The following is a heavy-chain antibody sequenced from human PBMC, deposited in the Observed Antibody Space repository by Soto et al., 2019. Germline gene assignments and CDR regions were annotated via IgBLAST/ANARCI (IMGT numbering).Heavy chain of an antibody. V-gene: IGHV3-23*01. CDR3: TAGRSGH. CDR2: IGNTKT. CDR1: GFTFSTYG. D-gene: IGHD6-25*01. Sequence: PGGSLRLSCAASGFTFSTYGMSWVRQAPGEGLEWVSSIGNTKTHYADSVKGRFTISRDNSKNTLSLQMDSLRAEDTAVYYCTAGRSGHWGQGTLVTVSS. J-gene: IGHJ4*02.